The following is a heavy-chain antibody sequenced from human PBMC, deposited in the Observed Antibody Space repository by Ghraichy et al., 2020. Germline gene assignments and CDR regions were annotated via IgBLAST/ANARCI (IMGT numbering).Heavy chain of an antibody. D-gene: IGHD6-19*01. V-gene: IGHV3-21*01. CDR3: ARDSDSEYSSGWYRSVIPLDY. CDR1: GFTFSSYS. Sequence: GGSLRLSCAASGFTFSSYSMNWVRQAPGKGLEWVSSISSSSSYIYYADSVKGRFTISRDNAKNSLYLQMNSLRAEDTAVYYCARDSDSEYSSGWYRSVIPLDYWGQGTLVTVSS. CDR2: ISSSSSYI. J-gene: IGHJ4*02.